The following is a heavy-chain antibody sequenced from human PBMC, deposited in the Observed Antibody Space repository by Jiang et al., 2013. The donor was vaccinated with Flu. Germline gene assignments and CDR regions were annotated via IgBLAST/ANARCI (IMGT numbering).Heavy chain of an antibody. CDR2: IYYSGST. CDR3: ARALSYDSSPFDY. V-gene: IGHV4-59*01. CDR1: GGSISSYY. J-gene: IGHJ4*02. D-gene: IGHD3-22*01. Sequence: SGSGLVKPSETLSLTCTVSGGSISSYYWSWIRQPPGKGLEWIGYIYYSGSTNYNPSLKSRVTISVDTSKNQFSLKLSSVTAADTAVYYCARALSYDSSPFDYWGQGTLVTVSS.